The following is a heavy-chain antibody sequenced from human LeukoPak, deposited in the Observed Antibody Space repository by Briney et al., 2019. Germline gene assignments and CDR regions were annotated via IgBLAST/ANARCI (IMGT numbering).Heavy chain of an antibody. D-gene: IGHD2-15*01. CDR3: ARGGIVVVVAATRHYYYGMDV. V-gene: IGHV1-18*01. CDR2: ISAYNGNT. CDR1: GYTFTNYD. Sequence: ASVKVSCKASGYTFTNYDISWVRQAPGQGLEWMGWISAYNGNTNYAQKLQGRVTMTTDTSTSTAYMELRSLRSDDTAVYYCARGGIVVVVAATRHYYYGMDVWGQGTTVTVSS. J-gene: IGHJ6*02.